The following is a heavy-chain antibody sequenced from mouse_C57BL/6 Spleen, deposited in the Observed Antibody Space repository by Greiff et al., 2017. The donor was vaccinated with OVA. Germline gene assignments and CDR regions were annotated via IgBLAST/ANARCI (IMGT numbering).Heavy chain of an antibody. Sequence: QVQLQQSGAELVRPGASVTLSCKASGYTFTDYEMHWVKQTPVHGLEWIGAIDPETGGTAYNQKFKGKAILTADKSSSTAYMELRSLTSEDSAVYYCTGGYYDYDFAYWGQGTLVTVSA. D-gene: IGHD2-4*01. CDR2: IDPETGGT. J-gene: IGHJ3*01. V-gene: IGHV1-15*01. CDR3: TGGYYDYDFAY. CDR1: GYTFTDYE.